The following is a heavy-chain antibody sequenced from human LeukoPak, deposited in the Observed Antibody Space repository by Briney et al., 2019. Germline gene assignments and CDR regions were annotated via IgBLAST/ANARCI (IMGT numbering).Heavy chain of an antibody. D-gene: IGHD3-16*01. CDR3: ARGGPAARLITFGGVTDY. CDR1: GGTFSSYA. J-gene: IGHJ4*02. Sequence: VKVSCKASGGTFSSYAISWVRQAPGQGLEWMGGIIPIFGTANYAQKFQGRVTITADESTSTAYMELSSLRSEDTAVYYCARGGPAARLITFGGVTDYWGQGTLVTVSS. CDR2: IIPIFGTA. V-gene: IGHV1-69*01.